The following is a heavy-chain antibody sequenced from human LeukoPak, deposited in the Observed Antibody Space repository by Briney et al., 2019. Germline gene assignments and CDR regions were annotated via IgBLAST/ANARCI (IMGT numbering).Heavy chain of an antibody. CDR3: ARARSSYGYGDAFDI. CDR2: VRYDSSNK. D-gene: IGHD5-18*01. Sequence: GGSLRLSCAASGFTFSGYGMHWVRQAPGKGLEWVAFVRYDSSNKYYADSVKGRFTVSRDNSKNMLYLQMNSLRAEDTAVYYCARARSSYGYGDAFDIWGQGTMVTVSS. V-gene: IGHV3-30*02. CDR1: GFTFSGYG. J-gene: IGHJ3*02.